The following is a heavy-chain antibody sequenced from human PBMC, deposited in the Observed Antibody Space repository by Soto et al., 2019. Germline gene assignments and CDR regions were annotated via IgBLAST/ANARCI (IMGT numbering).Heavy chain of an antibody. J-gene: IGHJ6*02. CDR1: GGSISSSNW. Sequence: QVQLQESGPGLVKPSGTLSLTCAVSGGSISSSNWWSWVRQPPGKGLEWIGEIYHSGSTNYNPSLKRRVTISVDKSKNQFSLKLSSVTAADTAVYYSARDHLWFGDFNTWGMDVWGQGTTVTVSS. V-gene: IGHV4-4*02. D-gene: IGHD3-10*01. CDR3: ARDHLWFGDFNTWGMDV. CDR2: IYHSGST.